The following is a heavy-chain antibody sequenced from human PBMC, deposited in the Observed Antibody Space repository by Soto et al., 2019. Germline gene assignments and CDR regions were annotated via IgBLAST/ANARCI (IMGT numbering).Heavy chain of an antibody. CDR2: SNHSGST. D-gene: IGHD3-10*01. V-gene: IGHV4-34*01. J-gene: IGHJ5*02. Sequence: PSETLCLTCAVYGGSFRGYYWSWIRQPPGKGLEWIGESNHSGSTNYNPSLKSRVTISVDTSKNQLSLKLSSVTAADTAVYYCARGSFAITMVRGVANWFDPWGQGTLATV. CDR3: ARGSFAITMVRGVANWFDP. CDR1: GGSFRGYY.